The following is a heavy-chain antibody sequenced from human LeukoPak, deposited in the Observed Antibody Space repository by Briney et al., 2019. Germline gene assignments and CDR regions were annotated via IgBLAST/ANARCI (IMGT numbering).Heavy chain of an antibody. V-gene: IGHV3-21*01. CDR2: ISSSSSYI. J-gene: IGHJ4*02. Sequence: GGSLRLSCAASGFTFSSYSMNWVRQAPGKGLEWVSSISSSSSYIYYADSVKGRFTISRDNAKNSLYLQMNSLRAEDTAMYYCARAPRPFWSYYFDYWGQGTLVTVSS. D-gene: IGHD3-3*01. CDR1: GFTFSSYS. CDR3: ARAPRPFWSYYFDY.